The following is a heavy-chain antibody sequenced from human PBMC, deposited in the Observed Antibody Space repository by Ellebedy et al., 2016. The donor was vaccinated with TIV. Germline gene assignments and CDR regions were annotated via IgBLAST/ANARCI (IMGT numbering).Heavy chain of an antibody. V-gene: IGHV3-23*01. J-gene: IGHJ4*02. CDR2: ISDSGSHT. Sequence: GESLKISCAASGFTFSSYAISWVRLAPGKGLKWVSAISDSGSHTYYADSVKGRFTISRDNSKNTLYLQMNSRRAEDTAVYYCAKEMDIGKPYDYWGQGTLVTVSS. CDR3: AKEMDIGKPYDY. D-gene: IGHD5-12*01. CDR1: GFTFSSYA.